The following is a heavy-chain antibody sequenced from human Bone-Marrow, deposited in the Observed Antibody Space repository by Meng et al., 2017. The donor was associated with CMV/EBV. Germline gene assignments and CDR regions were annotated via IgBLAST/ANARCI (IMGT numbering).Heavy chain of an antibody. V-gene: IGHV1-8*01. Sequence: ASVKVSCKASGYTFTSYDVNWVRQATGQGLEWMGWMNPNSGDTGYAQKFQGRVTMTRNTSISTAYMELSSLRSEDTALYYCARGKISQGFLLDSWGKGPLVTVSS. J-gene: IGHJ4*02. CDR3: ARGKISQGFLLDS. CDR1: GYTFTSYD. D-gene: IGHD3-3*01. CDR2: MNPNSGDT.